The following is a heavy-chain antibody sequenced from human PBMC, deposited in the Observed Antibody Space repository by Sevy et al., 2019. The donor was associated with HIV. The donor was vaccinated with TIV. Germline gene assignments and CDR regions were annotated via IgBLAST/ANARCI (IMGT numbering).Heavy chain of an antibody. CDR2: IYYSGST. CDR3: ARRKRSPYYYYYMDV. V-gene: IGHV4-59*08. CDR1: GGSISSYY. J-gene: IGHJ6*03. D-gene: IGHD1-1*01. Sequence: SETLSLTCTVSGGSISSYYWSWIRQPPGKGLEWIGYIYYSGSTNYNPSLKSRVTISVDTSKYQFSLKLSSVTAADTAVYYCARRKRSPYYYYYMDVWGKGTTVTVS.